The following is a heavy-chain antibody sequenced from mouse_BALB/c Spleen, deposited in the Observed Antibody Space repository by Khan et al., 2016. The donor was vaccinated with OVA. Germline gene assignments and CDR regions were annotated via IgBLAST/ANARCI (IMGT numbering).Heavy chain of an antibody. CDR2: INTCGAYT. Sequence: EVELVESGGDFVRPGGSLKLSCAASGFTFSTYGMSWVRQTPDKRLEWVATINTCGAYTYYPDSVKGRFTISRDNAKNTLYLQLSSLKSEDTAIYYCARIAYYYNSGGFAYWGQGTLVTVSA. CDR1: GFTFSTYG. CDR3: ARIAYYYNSGGFAY. D-gene: IGHD1-1*01. V-gene: IGHV5-6*01. J-gene: IGHJ3*01.